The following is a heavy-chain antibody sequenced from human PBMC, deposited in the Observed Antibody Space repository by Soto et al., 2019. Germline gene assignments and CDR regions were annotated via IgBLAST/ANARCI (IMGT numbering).Heavy chain of an antibody. D-gene: IGHD5-18*01. V-gene: IGHV1-69*13. J-gene: IGHJ4*02. Sequence: SVKVSCKASGGTFSSYAISWVRQAPGQGLEWMGGIIPIFGTANYAQKFQGRVTITADESTSTAYMELSSLRSEDTAVYYCARAPWIQLWSNYFDYWGQGTLVTVSS. CDR1: GGTFSSYA. CDR2: IIPIFGTA. CDR3: ARAPWIQLWSNYFDY.